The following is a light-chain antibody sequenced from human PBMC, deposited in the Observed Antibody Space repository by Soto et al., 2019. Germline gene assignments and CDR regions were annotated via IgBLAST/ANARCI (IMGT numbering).Light chain of an antibody. Sequence: DIQMTQSPSSLSASVGDRVTITCQASHDIINYLNWYQQKPWKAPKLLIYDASNLETGVPSRFSGSGSGTDFTFTISSLQPEDIATYYCQQYDNLPLTFGGGTKVEIK. J-gene: IGKJ4*01. V-gene: IGKV1-33*01. CDR3: QQYDNLPLT. CDR2: DAS. CDR1: HDIINY.